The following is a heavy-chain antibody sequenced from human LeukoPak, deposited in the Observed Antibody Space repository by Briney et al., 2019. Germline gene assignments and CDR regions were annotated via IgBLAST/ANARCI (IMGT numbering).Heavy chain of an antibody. V-gene: IGHV3-30*02. J-gene: IGHJ3*02. Sequence: GGSLRLSCAASGFTFSSYGIHWVRQAPGKGLEWVAFVRYGGSKEFYANSVKGRFTISRDNSKSSLYLQMNSLRPEDTALYYCARSRAPTADPDAFDIWGQGTMVTVSS. CDR1: GFTFSSYG. CDR3: ARSRAPTADPDAFDI. D-gene: IGHD1-14*01. CDR2: VRYGGSKE.